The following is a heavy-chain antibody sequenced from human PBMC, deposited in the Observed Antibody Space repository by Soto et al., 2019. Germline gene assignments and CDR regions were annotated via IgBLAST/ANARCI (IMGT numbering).Heavy chain of an antibody. D-gene: IGHD4-17*01. Sequence: EVQLVESGGGLVQPGGSLRLSCAASGFSVSSNYVSWVRQAPAKGLEWVSLIYSGDSPHYADSVKGRFTISRDNSKNSLYLQMNSLRAEDKAGYYWSAHDPGDGGGEGLIDYWGQGTLVTVSS. CDR2: IYSGDSP. V-gene: IGHV3-66*01. CDR1: GFSVSSNY. CDR3: SAHDPGDGGGEGLIDY. J-gene: IGHJ4*02.